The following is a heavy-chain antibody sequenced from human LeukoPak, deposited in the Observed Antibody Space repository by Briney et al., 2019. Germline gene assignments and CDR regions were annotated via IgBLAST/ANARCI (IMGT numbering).Heavy chain of an antibody. Sequence: SETLSLTCAVYGGSFSGYYWSWIRQPPGKGLEWIGEINHSGSTNYNPSLKSRVTISVDTSKNQFSLKLSSVTAADTAVYYCARHDERFGELFDYWGQGTLVTVSS. CDR3: ARHDERFGELFDY. CDR2: INHSGST. D-gene: IGHD3-10*01. CDR1: GGSFSGYY. V-gene: IGHV4-34*01. J-gene: IGHJ4*02.